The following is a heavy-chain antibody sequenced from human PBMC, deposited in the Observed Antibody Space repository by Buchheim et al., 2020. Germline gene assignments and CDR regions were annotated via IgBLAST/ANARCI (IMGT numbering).Heavy chain of an antibody. J-gene: IGHJ2*01. CDR1: GGSISSSSYY. V-gene: IGHV4-39*01. D-gene: IGHD3-22*01. CDR2: IYYSGST. Sequence: QLQLQESGPGLVKPSETLSLTCTVSGGSISSSSYYWGWIRQPPGKGLEWIGSIYYSGSTYYNTYLKSRVTISVDTSKNQFSLKLSSVTAADTAVYYCARQPVTMIVVAWYFDLWGRGTL. CDR3: ARQPVTMIVVAWYFDL.